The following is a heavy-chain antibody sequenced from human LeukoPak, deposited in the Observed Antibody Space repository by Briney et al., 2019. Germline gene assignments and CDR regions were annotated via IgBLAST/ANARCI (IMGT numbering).Heavy chain of an antibody. D-gene: IGHD4-17*01. J-gene: IGHJ3*02. Sequence: ASVKVSCKASGYTFTSYGISWVRQAPGQGLEWMGWISAYNGNTNYVQKLQGRVTMTTDTSTSTAYMELRSLRSDDTAVYYCARANFYGDYLNDAFDIWGQGTMVTVSS. V-gene: IGHV1-18*01. CDR1: GYTFTSYG. CDR3: ARANFYGDYLNDAFDI. CDR2: ISAYNGNT.